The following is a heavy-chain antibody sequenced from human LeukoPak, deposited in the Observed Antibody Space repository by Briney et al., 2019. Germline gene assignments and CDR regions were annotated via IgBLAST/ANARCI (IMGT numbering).Heavy chain of an antibody. J-gene: IGHJ6*02. CDR1: GGSISSYY. CDR3: ARDYYYGMDV. V-gene: IGHV4-59*01. CDR2: IYYSGST. Sequence: PSETPSLTCTVSGGSISSYYWSWIRQPPGKGLEWIGYIYYSGSTNYNPSLKSRVTISVDTSKNQFSLKLSSVTAADTAVYYCARDYYYGMDVWGQGTTVTVSS.